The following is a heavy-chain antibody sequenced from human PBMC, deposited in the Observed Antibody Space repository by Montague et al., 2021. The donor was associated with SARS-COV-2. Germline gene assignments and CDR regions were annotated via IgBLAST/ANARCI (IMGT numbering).Heavy chain of an antibody. D-gene: IGHD2-2*01. Sequence: SETLSLTCAVSGGSISSSNWWSWVRQPPGKGLEWIGEIYHSGSTNYNPSLKSRVTISVDKSKNQSSLKLSSVTAADTAVYYCARDLLRYCSSTSCYNDAFVLWGQGTMVTVSS. J-gene: IGHJ3*01. CDR2: IYHSGST. V-gene: IGHV4-4*02. CDR1: GGSISSSNW. CDR3: ARDLLRYCSSTSCYNDAFVL.